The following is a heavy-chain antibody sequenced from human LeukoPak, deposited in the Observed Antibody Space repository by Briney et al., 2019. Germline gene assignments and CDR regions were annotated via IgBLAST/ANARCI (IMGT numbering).Heavy chain of an antibody. CDR3: ARDAAHQATVVVTNEPRGTPGAADY. Sequence: ASVKVSCKASGYSFTGYYIHWVRQAPGQGLEWMGWINPNSGDTSYAQKFQGRVTMTRDTSISTAYMEVSRLTSDDTAVYYCARDAAHQATVVVTNEPRGTPGAADYWGQGILVTVSS. CDR1: GYSFTGYY. J-gene: IGHJ4*02. CDR2: INPNSGDT. V-gene: IGHV1-2*02. D-gene: IGHD3-22*01.